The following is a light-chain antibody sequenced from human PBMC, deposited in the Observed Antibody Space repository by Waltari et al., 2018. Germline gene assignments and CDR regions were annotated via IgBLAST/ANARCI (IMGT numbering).Light chain of an antibody. V-gene: IGKV3-11*01. CDR1: QSVSSY. Sequence: EIVLTQSPATLSLSPGERATLSCRASQSVSSYLAWYQQKPGQAPRLLIYDASNRATGIPARFSGSGSGTDFTLTISGLEPEDFAVYYGQQRSNWLLFTFGPGTKVDIK. J-gene: IGKJ3*01. CDR2: DAS. CDR3: QQRSNWLLFT.